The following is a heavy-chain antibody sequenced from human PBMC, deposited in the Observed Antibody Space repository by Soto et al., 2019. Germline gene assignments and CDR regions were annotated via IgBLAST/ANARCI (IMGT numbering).Heavy chain of an antibody. D-gene: IGHD3-3*01. Sequence: ASVKVSCKASGGSFGKSAINWVRQTPGQGLEWLGGFIPVYRTLNYAQKFQGRVTITADESTGTAYMTLSSLASDDTAVYYCATGVIWIGYFTVDSWGQGTRVPVSS. J-gene: IGHJ4*02. CDR1: GGSFGKSA. CDR3: ATGVIWIGYFTVDS. CDR2: FIPVYRTL. V-gene: IGHV1-69*13.